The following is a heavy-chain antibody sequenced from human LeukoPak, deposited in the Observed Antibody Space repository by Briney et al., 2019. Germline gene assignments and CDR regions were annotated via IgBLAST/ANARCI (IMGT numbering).Heavy chain of an antibody. J-gene: IGHJ5*02. V-gene: IGHV3-7*01. Sequence: GGSLRLSCAASGFTFSSYWMSWVRQAPGKGLEWVANIKQDGSEKYYVDSVKGRFTISRDNAKNSLYLQMNSLRAEDTAVYYCAREDDFWSGYYSWFDPWGQGTPVTVSS. CDR3: AREDDFWSGYYSWFDP. D-gene: IGHD3-3*01. CDR1: GFTFSSYW. CDR2: IKQDGSEK.